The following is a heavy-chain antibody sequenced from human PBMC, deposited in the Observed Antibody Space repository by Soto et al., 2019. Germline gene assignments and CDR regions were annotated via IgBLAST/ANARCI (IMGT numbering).Heavy chain of an antibody. D-gene: IGHD5-12*01. Sequence: GASVKVSGKASGDTFTRYDINYVRQATGQGLEWMGWMNPNSGNTGYAQKFQGRVTMTRNTSISTAYMELSSLRSEDTAVYYCARGGGGGYSGYDYYYYYVDVWGKGTTVTVSS. J-gene: IGHJ6*03. CDR2: MNPNSGNT. CDR1: GDTFTRYD. CDR3: ARGGGGGYSGYDYYYYYVDV. V-gene: IGHV1-8*01.